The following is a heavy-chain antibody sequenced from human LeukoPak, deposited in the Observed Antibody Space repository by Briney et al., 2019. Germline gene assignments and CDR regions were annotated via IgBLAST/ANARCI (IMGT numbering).Heavy chain of an antibody. CDR2: ISSSSSYI. J-gene: IGHJ3*02. CDR1: GFTFSDYS. CDR3: ARAGDSSGYYSSAHAFDI. D-gene: IGHD3-22*01. V-gene: IGHV3-21*01. Sequence: GGSLRLSCAASGFTFSDYSMNWVRQAPGRGLEWVSSISSSSSYIYYADSLKGRFTISSDNAKNSLYLQMNSLRAEDTAVYYCARAGDSSGYYSSAHAFDIWGQGTMVTVSS.